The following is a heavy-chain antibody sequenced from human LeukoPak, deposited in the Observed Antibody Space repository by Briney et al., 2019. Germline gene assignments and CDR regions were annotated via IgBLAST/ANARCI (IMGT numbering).Heavy chain of an antibody. CDR2: IIPIFGTA. V-gene: IGHV1-69*13. J-gene: IGHJ4*02. CDR1: GGTFSSYA. D-gene: IGHD3-22*01. Sequence: SVKASCKASGGTFSSYAISWVRQAPGQGLEWMGGIIPIFGTANYAQKFQGRVTITADESTSTAYMELSSLRSEDTAVYYCARGLRLGYYDSSGYNDYWGQGTLVTVSS. CDR3: ARGLRLGYYDSSGYNDY.